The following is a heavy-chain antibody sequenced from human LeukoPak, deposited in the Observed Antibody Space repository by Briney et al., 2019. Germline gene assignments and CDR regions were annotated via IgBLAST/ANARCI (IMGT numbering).Heavy chain of an antibody. CDR1: GFSVSSNY. CDR3: AKDLHDYGNYVGWFDS. D-gene: IGHD4-11*01. CDR2: ISGSGGNT. J-gene: IGHJ5*01. Sequence: GGSLRLSCAASGFSVSSNYITWVRQAPGKGLEWVSAISGSGGNTYYADSVKGRFTISRDHSKTTLFLQMNSLRAEDTAVYYCAKDLHDYGNYVGWFDSWGQGTLVTVSS. V-gene: IGHV3-23*01.